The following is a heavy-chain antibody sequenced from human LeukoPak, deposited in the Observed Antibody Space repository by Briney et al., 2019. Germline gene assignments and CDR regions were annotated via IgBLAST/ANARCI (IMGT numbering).Heavy chain of an antibody. CDR2: INPNSGGT. V-gene: IGHV1-2*02. J-gene: IGHJ5*02. CDR1: GYTFTGYY. Sequence: ASVKVSCKASGYTFTGYYMHWVRQAPGQGLEWMGWINPNSGGTNYAQKFQGRVTMTRDTSISTAYMELSRLRSDDTAVYYCARGPLRGVPAARRGNWFDPWGQGTLVTVSS. CDR3: ARGPLRGVPAARRGNWFDP. D-gene: IGHD2-2*01.